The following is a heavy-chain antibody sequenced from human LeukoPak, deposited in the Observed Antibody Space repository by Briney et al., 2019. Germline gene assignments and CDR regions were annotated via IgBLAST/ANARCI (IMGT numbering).Heavy chain of an antibody. CDR1: GFTFSSYS. Sequence: PGGSLRLSCAASGFTFSSYSMNWVRRAPGKRLVGVSYSSSTGSIIYYADSVKGRFTISRDNAKKSLYLQMNRMRAEDTAVYYCARDDSSGYFFDQWGQGTLVTVSS. CDR3: ARDDSSGYFFDQ. V-gene: IGHV3-48*01. J-gene: IGHJ4*02. CDR2: SSSTGSII. D-gene: IGHD3-22*01.